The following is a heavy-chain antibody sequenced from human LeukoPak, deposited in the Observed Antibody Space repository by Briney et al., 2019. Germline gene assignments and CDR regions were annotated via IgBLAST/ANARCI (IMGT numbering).Heavy chain of an antibody. D-gene: IGHD3-22*01. CDR1: GGSISSSSYY. Sequence: SETLSLTCTVSGGSISSSSYYWGWIRQPPGKGLEWIGSIYYSGSTNYNPSLKSRVTISLDTSKNQLSLKLSSVTAADTAVYFCARRGYFDGSGLDHWGQGTLVTVSS. CDR3: ARRGYFDGSGLDH. J-gene: IGHJ4*02. CDR2: IYYSGST. V-gene: IGHV4-39*07.